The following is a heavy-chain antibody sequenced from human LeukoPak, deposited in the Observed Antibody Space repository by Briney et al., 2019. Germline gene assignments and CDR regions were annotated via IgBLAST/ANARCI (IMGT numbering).Heavy chain of an antibody. CDR3: ARTRRHYYGSGKNLTPWPAGMDV. V-gene: IGHV4-59*01. CDR1: DDSISDYY. J-gene: IGHJ6*02. CDR2: SGST. D-gene: IGHD3-10*01. Sequence: PSETLSLTCSVSDDSISDYYWAWIRQPPGKGLEWIGYSGSTKYDPSLKSRVSISVDTSKSQFSLTLRSVTAADTAIYYCARTRRHYYGSGKNLTPWPAGMDVRGQGTTVCVS.